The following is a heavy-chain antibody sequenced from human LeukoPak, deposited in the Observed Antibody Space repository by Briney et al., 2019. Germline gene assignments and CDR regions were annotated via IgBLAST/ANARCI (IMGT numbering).Heavy chain of an antibody. Sequence: SETLSLTCTVSGGSISSYYWSWIRQPPGKGLEWIGYIYYSGSTNYNPSLKSRVTISVDTSKNQFSLKLSSVTAADTAVYYCARRSRVYCSGGGCYYQPAWIDYWGQGTLVTVSS. CDR3: ARRSRVYCSGGGCYYQPAWIDY. D-gene: IGHD2-15*01. V-gene: IGHV4-59*08. J-gene: IGHJ4*02. CDR2: IYYSGST. CDR1: GGSISSYY.